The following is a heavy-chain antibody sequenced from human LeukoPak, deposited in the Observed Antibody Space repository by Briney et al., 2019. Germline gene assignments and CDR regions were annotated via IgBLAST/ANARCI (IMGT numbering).Heavy chain of an antibody. Sequence: PGGSLRLSCAASGFTFSSYSMNWVRQAPGKGLEWVSSISTSSNYIYYADSVKGRFTISRDNAENSLYLQMNSLRAEDTAVYYCARGVIWFGESPLRGHFGYWGQGTLVTVSS. CDR2: ISTSSNYI. J-gene: IGHJ4*02. CDR3: ARGVIWFGESPLRGHFGY. D-gene: IGHD3-10*01. V-gene: IGHV3-21*01. CDR1: GFTFSSYS.